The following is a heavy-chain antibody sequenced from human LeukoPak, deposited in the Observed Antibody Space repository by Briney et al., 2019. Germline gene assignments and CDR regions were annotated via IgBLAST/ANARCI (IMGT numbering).Heavy chain of an antibody. J-gene: IGHJ4*02. CDR3: ARLYSYLVYYFDY. CDR1: GGSISSNSYY. CDR2: IYYSGST. V-gene: IGHV4-39*01. D-gene: IGHD5-18*01. Sequence: SETLSLTRTVSGGSISSNSYYWGWIRQPPGKGLEWIGSIYYSGSTYYNPSLKSRVTISVDTSKNQFSLKLSSVTAADTAVYYCARLYSYLVYYFDYWGQGTLVTVSS.